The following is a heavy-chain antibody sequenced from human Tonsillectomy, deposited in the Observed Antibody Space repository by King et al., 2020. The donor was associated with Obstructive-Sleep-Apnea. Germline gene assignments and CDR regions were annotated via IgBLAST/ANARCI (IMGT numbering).Heavy chain of an antibody. CDR3: ARGSGAAAVNWFDP. V-gene: IGHV4-34*01. CDR2: INHSGST. J-gene: IGHJ5*02. Sequence: HVQLQQWGAGLLKPSETLSLTCAVFGGSFSDYYWSWIRQPPGKGLEWIGEINHSGSTNYNPSLKSRLAISVDSAKNQFSLKLNSVTAADTAVYYCARGSGAAAVNWFDPWGQGTLVTVAS. CDR1: GGSFSDYY. D-gene: IGHD6-13*01.